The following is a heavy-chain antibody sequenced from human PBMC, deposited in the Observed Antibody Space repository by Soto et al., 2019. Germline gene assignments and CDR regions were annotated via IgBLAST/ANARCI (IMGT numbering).Heavy chain of an antibody. CDR3: TRDRGTSMITKLFDY. V-gene: IGHV1-46*03. CDR1: GYTFTSYY. CDR2: INPSGGGT. J-gene: IGHJ4*02. D-gene: IGHD3-16*01. Sequence: QVQLVQSGAEVKKPGASIKVSCKASGYTFTSYYLHWVRQAPGQGLEWMGIINPSGGGTSYAQKFQSRVTMTIDSSTSTVSIELSSLISDATAVYYCTRDRGTSMITKLFDYWGQGTLVTVSS.